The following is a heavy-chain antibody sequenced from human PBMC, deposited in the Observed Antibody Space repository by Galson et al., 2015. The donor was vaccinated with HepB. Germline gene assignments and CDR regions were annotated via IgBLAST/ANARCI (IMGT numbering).Heavy chain of an antibody. V-gene: IGHV3-21*01. CDR2: IDSSSSYT. CDR1: GFPFSSYS. D-gene: IGHD7-27*01. Sequence: SLRLSCAASGFPFSSYSMNWVRQAPGKGLEWVASIDSSSSYTYYADSLKGRFTISRDNAKNSLYLQMNSLRPEDTAVYYCVRDPPLGTPFDHWGQGTLVTVSS. CDR3: VRDPPLGTPFDH. J-gene: IGHJ4*02.